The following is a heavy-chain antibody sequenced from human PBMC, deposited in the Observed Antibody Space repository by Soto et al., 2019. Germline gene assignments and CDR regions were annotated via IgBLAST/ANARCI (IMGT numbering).Heavy chain of an antibody. D-gene: IGHD2-8*02. J-gene: IGHJ6*02. CDR2: IHHSGTT. CDR3: ARARGYCTGPNCSLFYFYGLDV. Sequence: PSETLSLTCTVSGDSISGGTNFWSWIRQPPGKGLEWMGFIHHSGTTFYNPSLKSRVMISADTSENQISLKMTSVTAADTAVYYCARARGYCTGPNCSLFYFYGLDVWGQGTKVTVSS. CDR1: GDSISGGTNF. V-gene: IGHV4-30-4*01.